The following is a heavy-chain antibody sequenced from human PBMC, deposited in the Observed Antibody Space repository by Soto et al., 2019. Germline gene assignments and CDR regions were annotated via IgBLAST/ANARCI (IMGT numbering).Heavy chain of an antibody. CDR2: MNSDGSNT. CDR1: GFTFSNYW. J-gene: IGHJ4*02. D-gene: IGHD1-1*01. Sequence: EVQLVESGGALVQPGGSLRLSCAASGFTFSNYWMHWVRQAPGKGLVWISRMNSDGSNTVYADAVKGQFTISRDNAKNPLYLHMSSLRVEDPAVYYCATSKGGVRTGPTTYWGQGTLVTVSS. CDR3: ATSKGGVRTGPTTY. V-gene: IGHV3-74*01.